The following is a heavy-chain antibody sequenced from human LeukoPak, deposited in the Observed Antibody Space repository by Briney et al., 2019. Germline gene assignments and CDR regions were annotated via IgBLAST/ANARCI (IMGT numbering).Heavy chain of an antibody. CDR2: IIPIFGTA. CDR1: GYTFTRYG. CDR3: ARDQRADCSSTSCYFYWFDP. J-gene: IGHJ5*02. Sequence: SVKVSCKASGYTFTRYGVSWVRQAPGQGLEWMGGIIPIFGTANYAQKFQGRVTITADESTSTAYMELSSLRSEDTAVYYCARDQRADCSSTSCYFYWFDPWGQGTLVTVSS. D-gene: IGHD2-2*01. V-gene: IGHV1-69*13.